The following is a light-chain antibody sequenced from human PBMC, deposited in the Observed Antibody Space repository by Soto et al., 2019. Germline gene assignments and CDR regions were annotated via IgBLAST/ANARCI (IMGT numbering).Light chain of an antibody. CDR3: HQLQLPRFT. V-gene: IGKV1-9*01. Sequence: QLTQSPSSRSASVGDRVTITCLASQGISRYLAWYQQRPGKAPKLLIYGASTLQCGVPSRFSGAGSGTEFPLSISRLQPAYFSTYHCHQLQLPRFTVGPGTRVDV. J-gene: IGKJ3*01. CDR1: QGISRY. CDR2: GAS.